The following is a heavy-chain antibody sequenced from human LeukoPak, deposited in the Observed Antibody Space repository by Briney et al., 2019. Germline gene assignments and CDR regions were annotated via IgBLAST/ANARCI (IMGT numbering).Heavy chain of an antibody. Sequence: GGSLTLSRATSGFTFSAPHMNGVRQAPGKGLERVSGITASGATTYYADSVKGRFTISRDSSQSTLYLQMNSLRAEDTAVYYCARAEAAGDNRGGYYYFYMDVWGKGTTVTVSS. D-gene: IGHD6-25*01. CDR1: GFTFSAPH. V-gene: IGHV3-23*01. CDR3: ARAEAAGDNRGGYYYFYMDV. CDR2: ITASGATT. J-gene: IGHJ6*03.